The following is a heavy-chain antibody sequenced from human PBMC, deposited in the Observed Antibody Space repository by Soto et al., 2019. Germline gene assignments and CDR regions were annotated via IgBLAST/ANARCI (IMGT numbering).Heavy chain of an antibody. CDR2: IYYSGST. CDR1: GGSISNYY. J-gene: IGHJ4*02. V-gene: IGHV4-59*08. CDR3: VRQPPFDF. Sequence: SETLSLTCTVSGGSISNYYWSWIRQPPGKGLEWIGYIYYSGSTNYSPSFQGQVTISADKSISTAYLQWSSLKASDTAMYYCVRQPPFDFWGQGTLVTVSS.